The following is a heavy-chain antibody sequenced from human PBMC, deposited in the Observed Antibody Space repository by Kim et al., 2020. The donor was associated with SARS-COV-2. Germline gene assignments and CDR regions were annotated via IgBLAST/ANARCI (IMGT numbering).Heavy chain of an antibody. V-gene: IGHV1-69*01. CDR3: ARGDAEGIGDSYYYYGMDV. J-gene: IGHJ6*02. Sequence: QGRVTITADESTSTAYMELSSLRSEDTAVYYCARGDAEGIGDSYYYYGMDVWGQGTMVTVSS.